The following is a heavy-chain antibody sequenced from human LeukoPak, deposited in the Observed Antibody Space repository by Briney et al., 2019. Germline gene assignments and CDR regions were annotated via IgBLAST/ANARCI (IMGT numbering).Heavy chain of an antibody. V-gene: IGHV3-23*01. D-gene: IGHD1-14*01. CDR2: ISAGGGNT. CDR3: AKEYSVRNQFDY. J-gene: IGHJ4*02. CDR1: GFTFSTYG. Sequence: GGSLRLSCAASGFTFSTYGMNWVRQAPGKGLEWVSAISAGGGNTYYADSVKGRFTVSRDNSKNTLFLEMNSLRAEDTAVYYCAKEYSVRNQFDYWGQGTLVAVSS.